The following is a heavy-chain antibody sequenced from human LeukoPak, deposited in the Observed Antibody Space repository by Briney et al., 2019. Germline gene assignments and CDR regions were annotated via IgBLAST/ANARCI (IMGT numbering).Heavy chain of an antibody. CDR1: GYTFTSYY. CDR2: ISIYNAKT. D-gene: IGHD3-9*01. Sequence: ASVKVSCKASGYTFTSYYMHWVRQAPGQGLEWMGWISIYNAKTNYAQKFQGRVTMTGNTSISTAYMELSSLRSEDTAVYYCARGRSPYYDISRPLDVWGKGTTVTISS. CDR3: ARGRSPYYDISRPLDV. V-gene: IGHV1-8*01. J-gene: IGHJ6*04.